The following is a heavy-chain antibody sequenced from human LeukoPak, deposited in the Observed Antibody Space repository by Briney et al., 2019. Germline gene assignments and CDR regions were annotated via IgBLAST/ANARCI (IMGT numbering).Heavy chain of an antibody. D-gene: IGHD5-24*01. CDR1: GGTFSSYA. V-gene: IGHV1-69*05. Sequence: SVKVSCKASGGTFSSYAISWVRQAPGQGLEWMGRIIPIFGTANYAQKFQGRVTMTRDTSTSTVYMELSSLRSEDTAVYYCARETRRVEMATITLDYWGQGTLVTVSS. CDR2: IIPIFGTA. CDR3: ARETRRVEMATITLDY. J-gene: IGHJ4*02.